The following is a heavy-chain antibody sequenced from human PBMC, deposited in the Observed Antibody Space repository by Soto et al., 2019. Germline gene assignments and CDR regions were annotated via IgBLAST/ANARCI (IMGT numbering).Heavy chain of an antibody. Sequence: GGSLRLSCAASGFTFSSYWMHWVRQAPGKGLVWVSRINSDGSSTSYADSVKGRFTISRDNAKNTLYLQMNSLRAEDTAVYYCARGRTYYDFWSGYSNWFDPWGQGTLVTVSS. CDR3: ARGRTYYDFWSGYSNWFDP. J-gene: IGHJ5*02. CDR1: GFTFSSYW. CDR2: INSDGSST. V-gene: IGHV3-74*01. D-gene: IGHD3-3*01.